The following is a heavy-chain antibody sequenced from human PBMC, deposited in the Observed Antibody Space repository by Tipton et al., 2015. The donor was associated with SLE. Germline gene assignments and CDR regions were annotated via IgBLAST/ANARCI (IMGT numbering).Heavy chain of an antibody. CDR3: ARETVGGWFDP. V-gene: IGHV4-61*09. CDR1: GGSISSDTYY. CDR2: IYTSGST. Sequence: TLSLTCTVSGGSISSDTYYWSWLRQPAGKGLEWIGHIYTSGSTNYNPSLKTRVTISVDMSKNQFSLKLTSVTAADTAVYHCARETVGGWFDPWGQGILVTVSS. D-gene: IGHD1-26*01. J-gene: IGHJ5*02.